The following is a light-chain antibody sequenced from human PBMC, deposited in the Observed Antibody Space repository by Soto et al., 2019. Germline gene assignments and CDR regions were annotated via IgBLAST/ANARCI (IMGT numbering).Light chain of an antibody. CDR3: QSWGTGIQV. Sequence: QLVLTQSPSASASLGASVKLTCTLSSGHSSYAIAWHQQRPEKGPLHLMKLNSDGSHSKGDGIPDRFSGSSSGAARHLTTARLQYEEEADYCCQSWGTGIQVFGGGTKLTVL. V-gene: IGLV4-69*01. CDR2: LNSDGSH. CDR1: SGHSSYA. J-gene: IGLJ2*01.